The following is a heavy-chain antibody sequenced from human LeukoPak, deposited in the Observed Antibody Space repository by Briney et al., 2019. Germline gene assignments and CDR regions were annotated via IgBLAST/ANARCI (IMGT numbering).Heavy chain of an antibody. J-gene: IGHJ2*01. CDR1: GGSISSYY. CDR3: ARAAPVITMGPYWYFDL. V-gene: IGHV4-59*01. CDR2: IYYSGST. Sequence: SETLSLTCTVSGGSISSYYWSWIRQPPGKGLEWIGYIYYSGSTNYNPSLKSRVTISVDTSKNQFSLKLSSVTAADTAVYYCARAAPVITMGPYWYFDLWGRGTLVTVSS. D-gene: IGHD3-10*01.